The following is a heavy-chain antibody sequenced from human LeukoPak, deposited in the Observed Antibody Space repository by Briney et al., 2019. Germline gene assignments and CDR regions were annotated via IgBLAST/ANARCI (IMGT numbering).Heavy chain of an antibody. CDR1: GVTFDDYA. CDR3: AKAGAVVVVAAKYFDY. CDR2: ISWNSGTI. D-gene: IGHD2-15*01. J-gene: IGHJ4*02. V-gene: IGHV3-9*01. Sequence: GRSLRLSCAASGVTFDDYAMHWVRQAPGRGLEWVSGISWNSGTIVYADSVKGRFTISRDNAKNSLYLQMNSLRAEDTAVYYCAKAGAVVVVAAKYFDYWGQGTLVTVSS.